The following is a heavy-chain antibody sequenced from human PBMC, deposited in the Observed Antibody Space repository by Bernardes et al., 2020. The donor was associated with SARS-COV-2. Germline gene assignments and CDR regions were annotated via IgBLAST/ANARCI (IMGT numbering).Heavy chain of an antibody. Sequence: SVKVSCKASGGTFSSYPISWVRQAPGQGLEWMGRIIPMLGIGDYAQKFQGRVTITADKSTTTAYMELSSLRSEDTAVYYCSRDPGAVRFDPWGQGTLVTVSS. J-gene: IGHJ5*02. D-gene: IGHD3-10*01. V-gene: IGHV1-69*04. CDR2: IIPMLGIG. CDR1: GGTFSSYP. CDR3: SRDPGAVRFDP.